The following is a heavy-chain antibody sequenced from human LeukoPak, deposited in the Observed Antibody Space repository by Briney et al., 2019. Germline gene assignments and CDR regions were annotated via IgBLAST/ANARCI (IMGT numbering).Heavy chain of an antibody. Sequence: ASVKVSCKASGYTFTGYYMHWVRQAPGQGLEWMGRINPNSGGTNYAQKFQGRVTMTRDTSISTAYMELSRLRSDDTAVYYCAGSRAIFYGDYDYYYYGMDVWGQGTTVTVSS. J-gene: IGHJ6*02. CDR1: GYTFTGYY. CDR2: INPNSGGT. CDR3: AGSRAIFYGDYDYYYYGMDV. D-gene: IGHD4-17*01. V-gene: IGHV1-2*06.